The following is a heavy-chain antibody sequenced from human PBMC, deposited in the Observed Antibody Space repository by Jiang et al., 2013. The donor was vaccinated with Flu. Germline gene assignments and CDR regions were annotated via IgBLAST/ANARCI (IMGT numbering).Heavy chain of an antibody. CDR3: ARETSHTGYTIMTVVTSPTSTP. CDR1: DGSISSSHW. J-gene: IGHJ4*02. Sequence: GPGLVKPSGTLSLTCAVSDGSISSSHWWSWVRQPPGKGLEWIGEIHHSGTTNYKPSLRSRVTMSVDKSKNQFSLKLSSVTPXDTAVYYCARETSHTGYTIMTVVTSPTSTPWGQGTLVTVS. V-gene: IGHV4-4*02. D-gene: IGHD3-16*02. CDR2: IHHSGTT.